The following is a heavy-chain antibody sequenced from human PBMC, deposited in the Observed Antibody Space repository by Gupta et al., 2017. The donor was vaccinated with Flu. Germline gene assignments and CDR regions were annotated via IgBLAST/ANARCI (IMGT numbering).Heavy chain of an antibody. CDR1: GYTFTSYA. CDR2: INTNTGNP. D-gene: IGHD2-2*01. V-gene: IGHV7-4-1*02. CDR3: ARRAKGYGSSIDCRFFDY. J-gene: IGHJ4*02. Sequence: QVQLVQSGSELKKPGASVKVSCKASGYTFTSYAMNWVRQAPGQGLEWMGWINTNTGNPTYAQGFTGRVVFSLDTSVRTAYRQISSLKAEETAVYYCARRAKGYGSSIDCRFFDYGGQGTLVTVSS.